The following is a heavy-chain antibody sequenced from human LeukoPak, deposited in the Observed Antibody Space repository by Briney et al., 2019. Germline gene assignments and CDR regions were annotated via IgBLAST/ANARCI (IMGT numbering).Heavy chain of an antibody. Sequence: SETLSLTCTVSGGSISSSSYYWGWIRQPPGKGLEWIGSSYYSGSTYYNPSLKSRVTLTVTTSKNQFSLKLSSVTAADTAVYYCASREAAAGLTSDYWGQGTLVTVSS. CDR2: SYYSGST. J-gene: IGHJ4*02. D-gene: IGHD6-13*01. CDR1: GGSISSSSYY. V-gene: IGHV4-39*01. CDR3: ASREAAAGLTSDY.